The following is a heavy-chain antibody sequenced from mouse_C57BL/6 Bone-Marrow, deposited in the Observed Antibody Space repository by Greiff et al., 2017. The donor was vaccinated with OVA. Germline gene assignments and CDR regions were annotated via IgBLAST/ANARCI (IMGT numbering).Heavy chain of an antibody. CDR2: IHPNSGST. CDR1: GYTFTSYW. J-gene: IGHJ3*01. Sequence: QVQLQQPGAELVKPGASVKLSCKASGYTFTSYWMHWVKQRPGQGLEWIGMIHPNSGSTNYNEKFKSKATLTVDKSSSTAYMQLSSLTSEDSAVYYCARHGGDYVPFAYWGQGTLVTVSA. CDR3: ARHGGDYVPFAY. V-gene: IGHV1-64*01. D-gene: IGHD2-4*01.